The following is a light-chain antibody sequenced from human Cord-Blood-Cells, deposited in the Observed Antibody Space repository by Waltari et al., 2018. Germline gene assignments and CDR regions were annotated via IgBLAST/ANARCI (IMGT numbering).Light chain of an antibody. CDR1: QDISNY. J-gene: IGKJ1*01. Sequence: DIQMTQSPSSLSASVGDRVTITCQASQDISNYLNWYQQKPGKAPKLLIYDASNLETGVPSRFSGSGSGTDFTFTISSLQPEDIATYYCQQYDNLPTFGHGTKVEIK. CDR3: QQYDNLPT. V-gene: IGKV1-33*01. CDR2: DAS.